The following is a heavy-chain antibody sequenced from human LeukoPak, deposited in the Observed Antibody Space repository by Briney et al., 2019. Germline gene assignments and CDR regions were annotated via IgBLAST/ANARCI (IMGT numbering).Heavy chain of an antibody. Sequence: GGSLRLSCAASGFTFSSYAMNWVRQAPGRGLEWVSSISGSSTYIYYADLVKGRFTISRDNAKNSLYLQMNSLRAEDTAVYYCAREGRCSGGSCYRYYFDYWGQGTPVTVSS. CDR3: AREGRCSGGSCYRYYFDY. CDR2: ISGSSTYI. CDR1: GFTFSSYA. J-gene: IGHJ4*02. D-gene: IGHD2-15*01. V-gene: IGHV3-21*01.